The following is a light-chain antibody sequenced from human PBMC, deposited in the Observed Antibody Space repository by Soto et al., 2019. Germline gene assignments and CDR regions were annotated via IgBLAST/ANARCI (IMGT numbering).Light chain of an antibody. CDR1: QSVSSNY. Sequence: EIVLTQSPGTLSLSPGERATLSCRASQSVSSNYLAWYQLKPGQAPRLLIYGASSRATGIPDRFSGSGSGTDFTLTISSLQPEDVATYYCQKYDSAPWTFGQGTKVDI. CDR2: GAS. V-gene: IGKV3-20*01. CDR3: QKYDSAPWT. J-gene: IGKJ1*01.